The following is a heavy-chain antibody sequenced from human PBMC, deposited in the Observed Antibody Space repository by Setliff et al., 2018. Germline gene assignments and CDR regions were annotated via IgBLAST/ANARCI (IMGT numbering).Heavy chain of an antibody. CDR3: ATIYGYNSLAWYSDL. Sequence: PSVKVSCKVSGGTFRTYEINWVRQAPGQGFEWMGRIIPMFEKMNYAQKFQGRVTITADESTTTTYMELSSLRSDDTAVYYCATIYGYNSLAWYSDLWGRGTLVTVS. V-gene: IGHV1-69*13. J-gene: IGHJ2*01. CDR2: IIPMFEKM. D-gene: IGHD5-18*01. CDR1: GGTFRTYE.